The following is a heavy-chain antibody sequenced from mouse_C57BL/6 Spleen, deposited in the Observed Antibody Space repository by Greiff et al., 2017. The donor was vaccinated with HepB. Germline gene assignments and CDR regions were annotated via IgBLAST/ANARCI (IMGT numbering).Heavy chain of an antibody. CDR3: ARESGLPPAMDY. CDR1: GYSITSGYY. CDR2: ISYDGSN. J-gene: IGHJ4*01. V-gene: IGHV3-6*01. D-gene: IGHD1-3*01. Sequence: EVKLVESGPGLVKPSQSLSLTCSVTGYSITSGYYWNWIRQFPGNKLEWMGYISYDGSNNYNPSLKNRISITRDTSKNQFFLKLNSVTTEDTATYYCARESGLPPAMDYWGQGTSVTVSS.